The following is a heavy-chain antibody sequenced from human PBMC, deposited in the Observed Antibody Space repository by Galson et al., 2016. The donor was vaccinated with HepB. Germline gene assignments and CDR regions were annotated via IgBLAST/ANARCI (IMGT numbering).Heavy chain of an antibody. CDR1: GFTFSNAW. J-gene: IGHJ4*02. V-gene: IGHV3-15*01. CDR3: TTGHCRTSGCYGDY. CDR2: IKSKTDGETT. Sequence: SLRLSCAASGFTFSNAWMSWVRQAPGKGPEWVGRIKSKTDGETTDYAAPVKGRFTISRDDSKNTLSLQMYSLKTEDTAVYYCTTGHCRTSGCYGDYWGQGTLVTVSS. D-gene: IGHD2-2*01.